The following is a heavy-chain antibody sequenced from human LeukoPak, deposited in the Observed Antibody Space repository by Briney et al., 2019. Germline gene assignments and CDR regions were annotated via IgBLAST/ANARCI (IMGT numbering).Heavy chain of an antibody. CDR1: GYTFTSYA. CDR3: ARAHDILTGYYNFLWLSGAEYFQH. D-gene: IGHD3-9*01. CDR2: INTNTGNP. V-gene: IGHV7-4-1*02. Sequence: ASVKVSCKASGYTFTSYAMNWVRQAPGQGLEWMGWINTNTGNPTYAQGFTGRFVFSLDTSVSTAYLQISSLKAEDTAVYYCARAHDILTGYYNFLWLSGAEYFQHWGQGTLVTVSS. J-gene: IGHJ1*01.